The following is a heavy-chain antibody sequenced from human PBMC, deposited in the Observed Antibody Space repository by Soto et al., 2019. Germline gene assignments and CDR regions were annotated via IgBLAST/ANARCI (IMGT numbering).Heavy chain of an antibody. Sequence: QVKLVQSGAEVKKPGASVKVSCKTSGFSFTRYGVHWMRQARGQRLEWMGWINAGNGDTKYSQQFQGRVTISSDTSASVVYMELSGLRSEDTALYYCARYTVERLLDYWGQGTLVTVSS. CDR2: INAGNGDT. V-gene: IGHV1-3*01. CDR1: GFSFTRYG. CDR3: ARYTVERLLDY. J-gene: IGHJ4*02.